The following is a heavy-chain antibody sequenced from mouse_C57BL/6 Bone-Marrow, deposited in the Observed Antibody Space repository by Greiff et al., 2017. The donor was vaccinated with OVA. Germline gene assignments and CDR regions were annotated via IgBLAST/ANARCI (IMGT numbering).Heavy chain of an antibody. V-gene: IGHV1-50*01. CDR1: GYTFTSYW. Sequence: VKLQQPGAELVKPGASVKLSCKASGYTFTSYWMQWVKQRPGQGLEWIGEIDPSDSYTNYNQKFKGKATLTVDTSSSTAYMQLSSLTSEDSAVYYCAFITTVVDDWYFDVWGTGTTVTVSS. CDR2: IDPSDSYT. J-gene: IGHJ1*03. CDR3: AFITTVVDDWYFDV. D-gene: IGHD1-1*01.